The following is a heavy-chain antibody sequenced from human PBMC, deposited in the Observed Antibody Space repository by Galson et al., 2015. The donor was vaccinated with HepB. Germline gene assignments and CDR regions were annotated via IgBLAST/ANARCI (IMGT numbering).Heavy chain of an antibody. J-gene: IGHJ6*03. Sequence: SVKVSCKASGYTFTNYVMHWVRQAPGQTLEWMGWINGGNDNTKYSQKFQGRVTFTRDTSSSTAYMELSSLRSEDTAVYYCARGRVELGYSYYQIDVWGKGTTVTVSS. CDR1: GYTFTNYV. V-gene: IGHV1-3*01. CDR3: ARGRVELGYSYYQIDV. CDR2: INGGNDNT. D-gene: IGHD7-27*01.